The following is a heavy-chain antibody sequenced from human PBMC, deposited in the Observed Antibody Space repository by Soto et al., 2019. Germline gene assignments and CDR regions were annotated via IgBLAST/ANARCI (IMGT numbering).Heavy chain of an antibody. CDR3: ARDHLPNHHYDFWSGYYTGYVIYGMDV. D-gene: IGHD3-3*01. J-gene: IGHJ6*02. V-gene: IGHV3-30-3*01. CDR2: ISYDGSNK. CDR1: GFTFSSYA. Sequence: GGSLRLSCAASGFTFSSYAMHWVRQAPGKGLEWVAVISYDGSNKYHADSVKGRFTISRDNSKNTLYLQMNSLRAEDTAVYYCARDHLPNHHYDFWSGYYTGYVIYGMDVWGQGTTVTVSS.